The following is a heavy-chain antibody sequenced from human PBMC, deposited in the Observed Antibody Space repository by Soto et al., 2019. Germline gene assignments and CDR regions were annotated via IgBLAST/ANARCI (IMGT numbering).Heavy chain of an antibody. CDR3: ARDIYYDSSGYYYYYGIDV. J-gene: IGHJ6*02. D-gene: IGHD3-22*01. CDR1: GGTFSSYA. Sequence: QVQLVQSGAEVKKPGSSVKVSCKASGGTFSSYAISWVRQAPGQGLEWMGGIIPIFGTANYAQKFQGRVTITADESTSTAYMELSSLRSEDTAVYYCARDIYYDSSGYYYYYGIDVWGQGTTVTVSS. CDR2: IIPIFGTA. V-gene: IGHV1-69*01.